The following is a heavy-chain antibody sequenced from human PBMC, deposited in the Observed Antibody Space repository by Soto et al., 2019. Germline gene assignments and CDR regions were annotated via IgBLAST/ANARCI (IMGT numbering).Heavy chain of an antibody. CDR2: IHYSGST. J-gene: IGHJ6*02. V-gene: IGHV4-61*01. D-gene: IGHD6-13*01. CDR1: GGSVSSGSYH. Sequence: QVQLQESGPGLVKPSETLSLTCTVSGGSVSSGSYHWTWIRQPPGKGLEWIGYIHYSGSTNYNPSLKSRVTISVDTSKNQVSLKLSSVTAADTAVYYCARDGIAAAGIVYYYGMDVLGQGTTVTVSS. CDR3: ARDGIAAAGIVYYYGMDV.